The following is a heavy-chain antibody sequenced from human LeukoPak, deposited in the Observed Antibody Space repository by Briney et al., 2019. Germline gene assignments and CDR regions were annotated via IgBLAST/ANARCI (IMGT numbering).Heavy chain of an antibody. CDR3: AREGRPMTLDY. CDR2: INHSGST. V-gene: IGHV4-34*01. CDR1: GGSFSGYY. D-gene: IGHD3-22*01. Sequence: SETLSLTCAVYGGSFSGYYWSWIRQPPGKGLEWIGEINHSGSTNYNPSLKSRVTISVDTSKNQFSLKLSSVTAADTAVYYCAREGRPMTLDYWGQGTLVTVSS. J-gene: IGHJ4*02.